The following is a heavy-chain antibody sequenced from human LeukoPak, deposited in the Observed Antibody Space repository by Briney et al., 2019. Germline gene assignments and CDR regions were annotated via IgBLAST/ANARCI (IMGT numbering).Heavy chain of an antibody. CDR3: ARAELGPLLHDYYYMDV. J-gene: IGHJ6*03. D-gene: IGHD7-27*01. CDR1: GGTFSSYA. Sequence: SVKVSCKASGGTFSSYAISWVRQAPGQGLEWMGRIIPIFGTANYAQKFQGRVTITTDESTSTAYMELSSLRSEDTAVYYCARAELGPLLHDYYYMDVWGKGTTVTASS. CDR2: IIPIFGTA. V-gene: IGHV1-69*05.